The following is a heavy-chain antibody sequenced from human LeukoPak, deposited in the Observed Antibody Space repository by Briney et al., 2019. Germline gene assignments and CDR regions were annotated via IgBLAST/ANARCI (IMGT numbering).Heavy chain of an antibody. CDR1: GFTFSSYA. CDR2: ISGSGGST. J-gene: IGHJ4*02. V-gene: IGHV3-23*01. D-gene: IGHD3-3*01. CDR3: AKSLAYDFWSGYLDY. Sequence: GESLRLSCAASGFTFSSYAMSWVRQAPGKGLEWVSAISGSGGSTYYADSVKGRFTISRDNSKNTLYLQMNSLRAEDTAVYYCAKSLAYDFWSGYLDYWGQGTLVTVSS.